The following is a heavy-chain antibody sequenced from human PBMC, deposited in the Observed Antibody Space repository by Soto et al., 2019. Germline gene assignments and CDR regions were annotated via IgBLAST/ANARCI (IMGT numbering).Heavy chain of an antibody. V-gene: IGHV4-34*01. D-gene: IGHD6-6*01. CDR2: MNHSGST. CDR1: GGYISGGYYS. CDR3: ARVPWQLATRGPWYY. Sequence: SETLSLTCAVSGGYISGGYYSWSWIRQPPEKGLEWIGEMNHSGSTNYNPSLKSRVTISADTSKNEFSLKLRSVTAADTAVYYCARVPWQLATRGPWYYWGQGTLVTVSS. J-gene: IGHJ4*02.